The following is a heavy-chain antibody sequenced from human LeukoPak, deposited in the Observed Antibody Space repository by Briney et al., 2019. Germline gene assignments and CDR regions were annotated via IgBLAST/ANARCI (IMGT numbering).Heavy chain of an antibody. Sequence: ASVKVSCKASGYTFTGYYMHWVRQAPGQGLEWMGWINPNSGGTNYAQKFQGRVTMTRDTSISTAYMELSRLRSDDTAVYYCARGVGTTVTTSGNWFDPWGQGTLVTASS. D-gene: IGHD4-17*01. J-gene: IGHJ5*02. V-gene: IGHV1-2*02. CDR2: INPNSGGT. CDR1: GYTFTGYY. CDR3: ARGVGTTVTTSGNWFDP.